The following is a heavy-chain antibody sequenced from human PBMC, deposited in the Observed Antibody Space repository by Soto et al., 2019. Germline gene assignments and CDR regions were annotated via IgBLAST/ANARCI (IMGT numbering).Heavy chain of an antibody. D-gene: IGHD4-17*01. CDR1: GGSFSGYY. V-gene: IGHV4-34*01. CDR2: INHSGST. CDR3: ARVRRWLQILRYDFDY. J-gene: IGHJ4*02. Sequence: QVQLQQWGAGLLKPSETLSLTCAVYGGSFSGYYWSWIRQPPGKGLEWIGEINHSGSTNYNTSLKSRVTISVDTSKNQFSLKLSSVTAADTAVYYCARVRRWLQILRYDFDYWGQGTLVTVSS.